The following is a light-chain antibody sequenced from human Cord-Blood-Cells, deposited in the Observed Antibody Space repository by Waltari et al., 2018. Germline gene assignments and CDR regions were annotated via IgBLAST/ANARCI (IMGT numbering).Light chain of an antibody. Sequence: DIQMTQSPSSLSASVGDRVTITCRASQSISSYLNWYQQKPGKAPKLLIYAASSLQSGVPSRFSGSGSGTDFTLTISSLQPEDCATYYCQQSYSTPQGLTFGGGTKVEIK. J-gene: IGKJ4*01. CDR1: QSISSY. CDR3: QQSYSTPQGLT. V-gene: IGKV1-39*01. CDR2: AAS.